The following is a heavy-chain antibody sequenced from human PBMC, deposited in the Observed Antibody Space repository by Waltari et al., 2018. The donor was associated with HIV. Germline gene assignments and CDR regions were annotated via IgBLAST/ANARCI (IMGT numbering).Heavy chain of an antibody. J-gene: IGHJ5*02. V-gene: IGHV4-4*02. D-gene: IGHD4-17*01. CDR3: ARTLTGDYRSSWFDP. CDR1: VGSISSYNW. Sequence: QVQLQESGPGLVRPWETLSLTCAVSVGSISSYNWWNWVRQPPGKGLEWVGEIFHSGSTNYNSSFKSRAIISIDKSKNQFSLRLNSLTAADTAVYYCARTLTGDYRSSWFDPWGQGTLVSVSS. CDR2: IFHSGST.